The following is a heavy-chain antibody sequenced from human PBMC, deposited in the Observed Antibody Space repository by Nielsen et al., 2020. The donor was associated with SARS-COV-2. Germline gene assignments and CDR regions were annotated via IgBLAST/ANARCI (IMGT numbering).Heavy chain of an antibody. CDR1: GLSFSDFY. Sequence: GESLKISCAASGLSFSDFYMSWIRQAPGKGLEWVAVISYDGRNQYYTDSVKGRFTISRDNSKNLLYLQMNSLSPDDRALYYCARDREGTYSGQDFWGQGTLVAVSS. V-gene: IGHV3-30*03. J-gene: IGHJ4*02. CDR3: ARDREGTYSGQDF. CDR2: ISYDGRNQ. D-gene: IGHD1-26*01.